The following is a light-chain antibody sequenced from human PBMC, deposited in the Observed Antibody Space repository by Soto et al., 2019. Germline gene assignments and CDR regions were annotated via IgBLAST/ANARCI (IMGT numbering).Light chain of an antibody. V-gene: IGLV2-14*01. Sequence: QSALTLPASVSGSPGQSITISCTGTSSDVGGYNYVSWYQQHPGKAPKLMIYGVTNRPSGVSNRFSGSKSGNTASLTISGLQSEDEADYHCSLYTSSTTLSVVFGGGTKLTVL. J-gene: IGLJ2*01. CDR1: SSDVGGYNY. CDR3: SLYTSSTTLSVV. CDR2: GVT.